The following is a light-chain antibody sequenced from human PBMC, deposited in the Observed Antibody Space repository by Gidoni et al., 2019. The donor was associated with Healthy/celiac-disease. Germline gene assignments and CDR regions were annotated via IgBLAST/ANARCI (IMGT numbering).Light chain of an antibody. Sequence: QMTQSPSSLSASVGDRVTITCRASQSSSSYVNWYQQKPGKAPKLLIDAASSLQSGVPSRFSGSGSGKDFTLTISSLQAEDFATYYCQQSYSTPHTFGQGTKLEIK. CDR1: QSSSSY. J-gene: IGKJ2*01. CDR2: AAS. V-gene: IGKV1-39*01. CDR3: QQSYSTPHT.